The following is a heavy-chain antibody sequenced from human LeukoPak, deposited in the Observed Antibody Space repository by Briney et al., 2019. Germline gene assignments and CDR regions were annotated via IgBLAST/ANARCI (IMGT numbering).Heavy chain of an antibody. V-gene: IGHV3-23*01. Sequence: GGSLRLSCAASGFAFDDYDIHWVRQAPGKGLEWVSSITGTGDNTYYADSVKGRFTISRDNSKNTLYLQMSSLRAEDTALYYCVKREKYGSGSFDYWGQGTLVTVSS. J-gene: IGHJ4*02. CDR1: GFAFDDYD. D-gene: IGHD3-10*01. CDR3: VKREKYGSGSFDY. CDR2: ITGTGDNT.